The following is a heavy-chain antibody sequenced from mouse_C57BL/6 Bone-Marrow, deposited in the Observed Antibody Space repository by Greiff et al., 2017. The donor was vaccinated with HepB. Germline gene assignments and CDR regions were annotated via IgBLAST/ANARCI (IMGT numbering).Heavy chain of an antibody. CDR2: INPNYGTT. CDR1: GYSFTDYN. D-gene: IGHD1-1*01. Sequence: EVKLQESGPELVKPGASVKISCKASGYSFTDYNMNWVKQSNGKSLEWIGVINPNYGTTSYNQKFKGKATLTVEQSSSTAYMQLNSLTSEVSAVYDCARYYYGSSYDYYAMDYWGQGTSVTVSS. CDR3: ARYYYGSSYDYYAMDY. J-gene: IGHJ4*01. V-gene: IGHV1-39*01.